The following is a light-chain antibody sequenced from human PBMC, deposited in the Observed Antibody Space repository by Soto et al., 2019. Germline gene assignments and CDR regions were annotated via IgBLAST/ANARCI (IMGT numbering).Light chain of an antibody. Sequence: DIQMTQSPSTLSASVGDRVTITCRASQSISSWLAWYQQKPGKAPKLLIYKASSLESGVPSRFSGSGSVTGFTLNISSMQPDDFATYYCQQYKGYSPGFGGGPMVDLK. CDR2: KAS. J-gene: IGKJ4*01. CDR3: QQYKGYSPG. V-gene: IGKV1-5*03. CDR1: QSISSW.